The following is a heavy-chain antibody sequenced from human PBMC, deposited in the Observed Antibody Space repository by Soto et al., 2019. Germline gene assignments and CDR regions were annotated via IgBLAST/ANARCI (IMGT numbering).Heavy chain of an antibody. CDR3: AKVLKIAGSVTYLFYFTS. CDR1: GFTFANFD. J-gene: IGHJ4*02. D-gene: IGHD3-10*01. V-gene: IGHV3-23*01. Sequence: PGWSLRLSCAASGFTFANFDMTWVRQAPGKGLEWVSTITGSGTSTYYADSVKGRFTISRDISKSTLYLQMNSLRAEDTAVYYCAKVLKIAGSVTYLFYFTSWGQGTLVTVSS. CDR2: ITGSGTST.